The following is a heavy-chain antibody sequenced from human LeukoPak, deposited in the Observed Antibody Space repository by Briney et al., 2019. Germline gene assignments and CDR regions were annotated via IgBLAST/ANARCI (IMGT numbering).Heavy chain of an antibody. D-gene: IGHD2-15*01. V-gene: IGHV3-30*03. CDR2: ISYDVSNK. CDR3: ARDDSGGSLLLVSAALGAFDI. J-gene: IGHJ3*02. Sequence: GGSLRLSCAASGFTFSSYGMHWVRQAPGKGLEWVAVISYDVSNKYYADSVKGRFTISRDNSKNTLYLQMNSLRAEDTAVYYCARDDSGGSLLLVSAALGAFDIWGQGTMVTVSS. CDR1: GFTFSSYG.